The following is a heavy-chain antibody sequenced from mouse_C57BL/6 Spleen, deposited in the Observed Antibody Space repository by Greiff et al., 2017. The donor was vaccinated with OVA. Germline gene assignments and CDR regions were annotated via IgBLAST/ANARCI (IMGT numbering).Heavy chain of an antibody. Sequence: EVQVVESGGGLVQPGGSMKLSCVASGFTFSNYWMNWVRQSPEKGLEWVAQIRLKSDNYATHYAESVKGRFTISRDDSKSSVYLQMNNLRAEDTGIYYCTETVWLGRGGYAMDYWGQGTSVTVSS. CDR3: TETVWLGRGGYAMDY. CDR1: GFTFSNYW. J-gene: IGHJ4*01. CDR2: IRLKSDNYAT. V-gene: IGHV6-3*01. D-gene: IGHD4-1*01.